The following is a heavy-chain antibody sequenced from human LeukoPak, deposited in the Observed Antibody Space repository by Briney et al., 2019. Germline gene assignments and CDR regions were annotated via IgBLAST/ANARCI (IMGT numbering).Heavy chain of an antibody. D-gene: IGHD6-13*01. J-gene: IGHJ4*02. CDR3: AKVPYSSSWFVFDY. Sequence: SGGSLRLSCAASGFTFSSYAMSWVRQAPGKGLEWVSAISGSGGSTYYADSVKGRFTISRDNSKNTLYLQMNSLRAEDTALYYCAKVPYSSSWFVFDYWGQGTLVTVSS. CDR1: GFTFSSYA. V-gene: IGHV3-23*01. CDR2: ISGSGGST.